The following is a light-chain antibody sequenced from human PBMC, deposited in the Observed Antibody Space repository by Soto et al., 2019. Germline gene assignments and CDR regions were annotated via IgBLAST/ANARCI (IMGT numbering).Light chain of an antibody. V-gene: IGKV1-9*01. J-gene: IGKJ3*01. CDR1: QGIRSY. CDR2: AAS. Sequence: DIQLTQSPSFLSASVGDRVTITCRANQGIRSYLAWYQQKPGKAPKLLIYAASSLQSGVPSRFSGSGSGTEFTLTISSLQPEDFATYYCQQLNSYLPLTFGPGTKVDNK. CDR3: QQLNSYLPLT.